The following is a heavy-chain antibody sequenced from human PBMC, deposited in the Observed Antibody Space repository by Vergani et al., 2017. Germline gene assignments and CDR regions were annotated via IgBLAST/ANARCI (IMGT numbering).Heavy chain of an antibody. Sequence: EVQLLESGGGLVQPGGSLRLSCAASGFTFSSYAMSWVRQAPGKGLEWVSAISGSGGSTYYADSVKGRFTISRDNSKNSLYLQMNSLRAEDTALYYCAKADSHCSGGSCYEGEGAFDIWGQGTMVTVSS. CDR2: ISGSGGST. CDR3: AKADSHCSGGSCYEGEGAFDI. J-gene: IGHJ3*02. CDR1: GFTFSSYA. D-gene: IGHD2-15*01. V-gene: IGHV3-23*01.